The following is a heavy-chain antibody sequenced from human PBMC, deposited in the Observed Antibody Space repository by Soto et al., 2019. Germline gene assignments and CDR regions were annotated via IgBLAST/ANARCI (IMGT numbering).Heavy chain of an antibody. D-gene: IGHD2-15*01. CDR3: AKDKSRGVGYCSGGSCYSYYFDY. V-gene: IGHV3-30*18. CDR2: ISYDGSNK. CDR1: GFTFSSYG. Sequence: QVQLVESGGGVVQPGRFLRLSCAASGFTFSSYGMHWVRQAPGKGLEWVAVISYDGSNKYYADSVKGRFTISRDNSKNTLYLQMNSLRAEDTAVYYCAKDKSRGVGYCSGGSCYSYYFDYWGQGTLVTVSS. J-gene: IGHJ4*02.